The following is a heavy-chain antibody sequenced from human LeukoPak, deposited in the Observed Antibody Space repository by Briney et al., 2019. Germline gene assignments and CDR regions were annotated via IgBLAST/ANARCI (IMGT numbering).Heavy chain of an antibody. CDR1: GFTFSSYG. Sequence: PGGSLRLSCAASGFTFSSYGMHWVRQAPGKGLEWVSGIIPSGHTTYYADSVRGRFTISRDNSRNTVYLQMNSLRAEDTAVYYCAKDDRWLQFCCWGQGTLVTVSA. CDR2: IIPSGHTT. V-gene: IGHV3-23*01. CDR3: AKDDRWLQFCC. J-gene: IGHJ4*02. D-gene: IGHD5-24*01.